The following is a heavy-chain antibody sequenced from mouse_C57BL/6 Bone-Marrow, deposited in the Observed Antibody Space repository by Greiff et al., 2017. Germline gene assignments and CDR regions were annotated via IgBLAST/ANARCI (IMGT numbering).Heavy chain of an antibody. CDR1: GYTFTSYW. CDR2: IHPNSGST. CDR3: ARRDEAWFAY. V-gene: IGHV1-64*01. J-gene: IGHJ3*01. Sequence: HVQLQQPGAELVKPGASVKLSCKASGYTFTSYWMPWVKQRPGQGLEWIGMIHPNSGSTNYNEKFKSKATLTVDKSSSTAYMQLSSLTSEGAAVYYCARRDEAWFAYWGQGTLVTVSA.